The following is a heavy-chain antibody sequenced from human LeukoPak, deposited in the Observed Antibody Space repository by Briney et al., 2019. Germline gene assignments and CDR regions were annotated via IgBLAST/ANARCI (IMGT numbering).Heavy chain of an antibody. D-gene: IGHD3-3*02. CDR1: GFTVSTNY. Sequence: GGSLRLSCAASGFTVSTNYMNWVRQAPGKGLERVSILYSGSSTYYADSVEGRFIVSRDSSRNTLSLQMNDLRAEDTAVYYCARVGDHFHWYLDLWGRGTLATVSS. J-gene: IGHJ2*01. CDR2: LYSGSST. V-gene: IGHV3-53*01. CDR3: ARVGDHFHWYLDL.